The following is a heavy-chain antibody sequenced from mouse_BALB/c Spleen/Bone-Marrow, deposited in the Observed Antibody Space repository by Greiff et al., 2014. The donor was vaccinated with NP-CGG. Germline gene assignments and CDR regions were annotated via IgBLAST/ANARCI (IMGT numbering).Heavy chain of an antibody. Sequence: EVMLVESGGGLVQPGGSLKLSCAASGFTFSSCGMSWVRQTPDKRLELVATINSNGGSTYYPDSVKGRFTISRDNAENTLYLQMSSLKSEDTAMYYCARDYDYDYWGQGTTLTVSS. V-gene: IGHV5-6-3*01. J-gene: IGHJ2*01. CDR2: INSNGGST. CDR3: ARDYDYDY. D-gene: IGHD2-4*01. CDR1: GFTFSSCG.